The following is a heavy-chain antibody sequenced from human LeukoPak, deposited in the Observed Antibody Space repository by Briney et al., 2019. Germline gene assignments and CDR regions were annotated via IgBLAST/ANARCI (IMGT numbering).Heavy chain of an antibody. CDR3: ARDLGYYDSSAD. J-gene: IGHJ4*02. CDR1: GGTFSNYA. V-gene: IGHV1-18*01. Sequence: ASVKVSCKASGGTFSNYAITWVRQAPGQGLEWMGWISAYNGNTNYAQKLQGRVTMTTDTSTSTAYMELRSLRSDDTAVYYCARDLGYYDSSADWGQGTLVTVSS. D-gene: IGHD3-22*01. CDR2: ISAYNGNT.